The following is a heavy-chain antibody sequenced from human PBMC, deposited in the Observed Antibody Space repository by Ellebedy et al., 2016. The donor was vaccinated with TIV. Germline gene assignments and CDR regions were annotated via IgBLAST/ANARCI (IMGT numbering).Heavy chain of an antibody. CDR2: IKWKTEGGTT. Sequence: PGGSLRLSCAASGFTFSNAWMNWVRQAQGKGLEWVGRIKWKTEGGTTDYAAPVKGRFSIARDDSKDTLYLQMNSLKSENTAVYYCSTETMIVGCFQHWGQGTLVTVSS. D-gene: IGHD3-22*01. CDR3: STETMIVGCFQH. CDR1: GFTFSNAW. J-gene: IGHJ1*01. V-gene: IGHV3-15*07.